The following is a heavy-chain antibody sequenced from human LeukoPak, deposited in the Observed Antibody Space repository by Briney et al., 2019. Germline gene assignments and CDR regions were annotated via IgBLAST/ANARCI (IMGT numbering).Heavy chain of an antibody. D-gene: IGHD6-13*01. CDR1: GGSISSCTYS. V-gene: IGHV4-39*07. CDR2: FSCSGST. Sequence: PSEALSLTCSVSGGSISSCTYSWGWIRQPPGKGLEWIGSFSCSGSTNYNPSLKSRVTISVDTSKNQFSLKLSSVTAADTAVYYCARRGIAAAGRYYYYYMDVWGKGTTVTIS. CDR3: ARRGIAAAGRYYYYYMDV. J-gene: IGHJ6*03.